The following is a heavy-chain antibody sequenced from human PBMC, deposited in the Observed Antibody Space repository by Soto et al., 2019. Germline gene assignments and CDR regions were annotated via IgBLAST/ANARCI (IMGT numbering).Heavy chain of an antibody. V-gene: IGHV1-18*04. Sequence: ASVKVSCKASGYTFTSYGISWVRQAPGQGLEWMGWISAYNGNTNYAQKLQGRVTMTTDTSTSTAYMELRSLRSDDTAVYYCARVLLTYYYDSSGQHHDYWGEGTLVNV. D-gene: IGHD3-22*01. CDR1: GYTFTSYG. CDR2: ISAYNGNT. CDR3: ARVLLTYYYDSSGQHHDY. J-gene: IGHJ4*02.